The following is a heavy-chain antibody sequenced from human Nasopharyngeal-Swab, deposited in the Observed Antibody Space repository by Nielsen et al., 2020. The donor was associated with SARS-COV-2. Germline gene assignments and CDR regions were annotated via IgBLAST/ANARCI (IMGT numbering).Heavy chain of an antibody. V-gene: IGHV3-66*01. J-gene: IGHJ4*02. CDR3: AGGPRIQLWSIDY. D-gene: IGHD5-18*01. CDR1: GGSISSNY. Sequence: GGSLRLSCTVSGGSISSNYMSWVRQAPGKGLEWVSVIYSGGSTYYADSVKGRFTISRDNSKNTLYLQMNSLRAEDTAVYYCAGGPRIQLWSIDYWGQGTLVTVSS. CDR2: IYSGGST.